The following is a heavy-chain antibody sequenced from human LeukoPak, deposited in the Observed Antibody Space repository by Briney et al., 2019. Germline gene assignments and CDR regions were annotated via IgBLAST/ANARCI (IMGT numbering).Heavy chain of an antibody. CDR3: ARDWGYSSSWYNY. V-gene: IGHV1-2*02. D-gene: IGHD6-13*01. Sequence: GASVKVSCKASGYTFTGYYMHWVRQAPGQGLEWMGWINPNSGGTNYAQKFQGRVTMTRDTSISTAYMELSRLRSDDTAVYYCARDWGYSSSWYNYWGQGTLVTVSS. CDR1: GYTFTGYY. J-gene: IGHJ4*02. CDR2: INPNSGGT.